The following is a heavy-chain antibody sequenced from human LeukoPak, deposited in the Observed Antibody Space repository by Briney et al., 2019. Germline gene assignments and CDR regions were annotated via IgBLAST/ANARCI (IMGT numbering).Heavy chain of an antibody. V-gene: IGHV3-21*01. CDR1: GFTICSIR. D-gene: IGHD5-18*01. CDR2: ISSSSSYI. Sequence: KAGGSLRLSCAASGFTICSIRRNRLRQAPGKGLEWVSSISSSSSYIYYADSVKGRFTISRDNAKNSLYLQMNSLRAEDTAVYYCESTVTPPSGYIYEPSYGDAFDIWGQGTMVTVSS. CDR3: ESTVTPPSGYIYEPSYGDAFDI. J-gene: IGHJ3*02.